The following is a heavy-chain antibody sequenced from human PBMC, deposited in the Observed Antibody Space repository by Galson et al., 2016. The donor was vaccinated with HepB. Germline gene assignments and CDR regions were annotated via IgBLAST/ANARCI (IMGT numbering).Heavy chain of an antibody. CDR2: IDWDDDE. V-gene: IGHV2-70*17. CDR1: GFSLTTRGMS. Sequence: PALVKPTPTLTLTCTFSGFSLTTRGMSVSWIRQPPGKALEWLARIDWDDDEFYSSSLKTRLTISKDTSKDQVFLSMTSVTPVDTAPYYCARKHYSAVSGGFAHWGQGILVTVSS. J-gene: IGHJ4*02. CDR3: ARKHYSAVSGGFAH. D-gene: IGHD4-11*01.